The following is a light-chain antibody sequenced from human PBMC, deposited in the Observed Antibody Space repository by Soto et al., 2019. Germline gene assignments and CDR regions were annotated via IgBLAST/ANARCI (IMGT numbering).Light chain of an antibody. V-gene: IGKV3-20*01. CDR3: QQYDTSVS. CDR1: QSVRNCL. J-gene: IGKJ1*01. Sequence: IVLTQSPGTLSFPPGERATLSCRASQSVRNCLLAWYQQKPGQPPRLLIYDASTRATATPERFSGSGAGTVFTLTISRLQHDDFTVYYCQQYDTSVSFGQGTKVDI. CDR2: DAS.